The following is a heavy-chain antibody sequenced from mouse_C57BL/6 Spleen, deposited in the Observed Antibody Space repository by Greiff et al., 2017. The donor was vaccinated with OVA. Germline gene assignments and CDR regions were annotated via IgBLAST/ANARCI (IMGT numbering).Heavy chain of an antibody. V-gene: IGHV1-55*01. Sequence: QVQLQQSGAELVKPGASVKMSCKASGYTFTSYWITWVKQRPGQGLEWNGDIYPGSGSTNYNEKFKSKATLTVDTSSSTAYLQLSSLTSEDSAVYYCARCYYDYDVDFDYWGQGTTLTVSS. CDR1: GYTFTSYW. CDR3: ARCYYDYDVDFDY. J-gene: IGHJ2*01. D-gene: IGHD2-4*01. CDR2: IYPGSGST.